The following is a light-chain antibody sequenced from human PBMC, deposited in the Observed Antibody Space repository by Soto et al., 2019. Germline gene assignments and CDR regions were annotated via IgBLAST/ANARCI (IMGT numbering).Light chain of an antibody. Sequence: EIVMTQSPATLSVSPGERATLSCRASQSVSSNLAWYQQKPGQAPRLLIYGASTRATGIPARFSGSGSGTEFTLTISSLQSDDVAVYYCQQYNNWPPDTFGQGTKVEIQ. CDR1: QSVSSN. V-gene: IGKV3-15*01. CDR2: GAS. J-gene: IGKJ1*01. CDR3: QQYNNWPPDT.